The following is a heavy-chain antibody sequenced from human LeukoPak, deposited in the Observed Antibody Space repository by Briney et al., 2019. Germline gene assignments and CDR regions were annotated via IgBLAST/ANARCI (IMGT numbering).Heavy chain of an antibody. Sequence: GGSLRLSCAASGFTVSSNYMIWVRQAPGKGLEGVSVIYSGCSTYYADSVKGRFTISRDNSKNTLYLQMNSLRDEDTAVYYCARVRQRYYFDYWGQGTLVTVSS. D-gene: IGHD6-25*01. CDR3: ARVRQRYYFDY. CDR1: GFTVSSNY. J-gene: IGHJ4*02. V-gene: IGHV3-53*01. CDR2: IYSGCST.